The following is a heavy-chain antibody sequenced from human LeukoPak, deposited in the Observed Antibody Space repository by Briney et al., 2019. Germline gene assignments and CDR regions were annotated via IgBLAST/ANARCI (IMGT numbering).Heavy chain of an antibody. J-gene: IGHJ4*02. CDR2: IYSDVST. CDR1: GFTVSINY. D-gene: IGHD3-16*01. Sequence: GRSLRLSWAAAGFTVSINYMRWGRQAPGKGLEWVSVIYSDVSTYYADSVKRRFTISRHNSKNTLYLQMNSLRAEDTAVYYCARDLGSYFDYWGQGTLVTVSS. V-gene: IGHV3-53*04. CDR3: ARDLGSYFDY.